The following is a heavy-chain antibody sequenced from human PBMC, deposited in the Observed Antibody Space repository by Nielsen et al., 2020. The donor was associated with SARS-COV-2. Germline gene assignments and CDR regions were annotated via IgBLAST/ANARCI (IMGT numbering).Heavy chain of an antibody. V-gene: IGHV3-30*04. CDR2: ISYDGSEK. D-gene: IGHD4-17*01. Sequence: GASLKISCAASGFSFSDYAIHWVRQAPGKGLEWVAVISYDGSEKYYGDSVKGRLTISRDNSKSTLYLQMHSLRPDDTAIYYCARDEGDYGYFYYGMDVWGQGATVTVSS. CDR1: GFSFSDYA. J-gene: IGHJ6*02. CDR3: ARDEGDYGYFYYGMDV.